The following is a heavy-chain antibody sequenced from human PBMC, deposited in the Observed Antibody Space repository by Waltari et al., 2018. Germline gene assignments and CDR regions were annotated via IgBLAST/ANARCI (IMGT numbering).Heavy chain of an antibody. V-gene: IGHV4-59*01. Sequence: QVQLQESGPGLVKPSETLSLTCPVSGGSLSSYYWSWLRQPPGKGLEWIGYIYYSGSTNYNPSLKSRVTISVDTSKNQFSLKLSSVTAADTAVYYCARSGDSSSWYPGFDPWGQGTLVTVSS. CDR2: IYYSGST. D-gene: IGHD6-13*01. CDR1: GGSLSSYY. CDR3: ARSGDSSSWYPGFDP. J-gene: IGHJ5*02.